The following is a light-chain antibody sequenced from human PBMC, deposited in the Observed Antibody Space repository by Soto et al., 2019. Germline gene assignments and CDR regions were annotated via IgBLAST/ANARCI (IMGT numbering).Light chain of an antibody. CDR1: SSDVGGYNY. J-gene: IGLJ1*01. CDR2: EVS. V-gene: IGLV2-8*01. Sequence: QLVLTQPPSASGSPGQSVTISCTGTSSDVGGYNYVSWYQQYPGKAPKVMIYEVSKRPSGVPDRFSGSKSGNTASLTVSGLQADDEADYYCSSYAGSNVLYVFGTGTKLTVL. CDR3: SSYAGSNVLYV.